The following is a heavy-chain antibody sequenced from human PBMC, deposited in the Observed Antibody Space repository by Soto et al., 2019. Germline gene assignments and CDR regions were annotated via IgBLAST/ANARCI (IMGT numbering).Heavy chain of an antibody. CDR3: ARAQVATGLVGGMGV. V-gene: IGHV3-48*03. J-gene: IGHJ6*02. CDR2: ISSSGSTI. D-gene: IGHD5-12*01. CDR1: GFTFIRYE. Sequence: EGSLRLSCAASGFTFIRYEMNWCRQAPGKGLEWVSYISSSGSTIYYADCVKGRFTISRDNAKNSLYLQMNSMRAEDTAVYYCARAQVATGLVGGMGVWGQGTTVTVSS.